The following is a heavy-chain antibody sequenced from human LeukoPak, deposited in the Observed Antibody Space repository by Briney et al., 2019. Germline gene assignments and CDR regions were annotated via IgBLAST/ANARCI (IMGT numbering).Heavy chain of an antibody. CDR1: GYTFTNYA. V-gene: IGHV1-3*01. D-gene: IGHD5-12*01. CDR2: INGGNGNT. Sequence: ASVKVSCKASGYTFTNYAMHWVRQAPGQRLEWMGWINGGNGNTKYSRKFQGRVTITSDTSASTAYMELSSLRSEDTAVYYCVVLWIIFDYWGQGTLVTVSS. J-gene: IGHJ4*02. CDR3: VVLWIIFDY.